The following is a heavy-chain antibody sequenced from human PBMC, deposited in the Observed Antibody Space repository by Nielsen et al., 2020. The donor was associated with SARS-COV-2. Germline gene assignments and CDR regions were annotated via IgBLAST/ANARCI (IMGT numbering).Heavy chain of an antibody. D-gene: IGHD6-13*01. CDR3: TTDIAAAGTGPLYYYYGMDV. Sequence: GESLKISCAAPGFTFSNAWMSWVRQAPGKGLEWVGRIKSKTDGGTTDYAAPVKGRFTISRDDSKNTLYLQMNSLKTEDTAVYYCTTDIAAAGTGPLYYYYGMDVWGQGTTVTVSS. J-gene: IGHJ6*02. CDR2: IKSKTDGGTT. V-gene: IGHV3-15*01. CDR1: GFTFSNAW.